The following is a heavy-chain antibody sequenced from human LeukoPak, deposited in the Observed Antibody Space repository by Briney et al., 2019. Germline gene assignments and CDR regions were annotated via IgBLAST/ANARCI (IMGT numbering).Heavy chain of an antibody. J-gene: IGHJ4*02. V-gene: IGHV4-59*01. CDR2: IYYSGST. Sequence: SETLSLTCTVSGGSISSYYWSWIRQPPGKGLEWIGYIYYSGSTNYNPSLKSRVTISVDTSKNQFSLKLSSVTAADTAVYYCARVGSGWSPVEYYFDYWGQGTLVTVSS. CDR3: ARVGSGWSPVEYYFDY. CDR1: GGSISSYY. D-gene: IGHD6-19*01.